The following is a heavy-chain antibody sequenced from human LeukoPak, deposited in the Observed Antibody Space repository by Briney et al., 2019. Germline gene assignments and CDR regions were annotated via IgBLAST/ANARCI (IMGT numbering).Heavy chain of an antibody. Sequence: SETLSLTCTVSDYSISSGYFWTWIRQPPGKGLEWIGSIFHTGSSYYNPSLKCPVTISVDTSKTQFSLELTSVTAADTAVYYCARDLGLTISDNWFDPWGQGTLVTVSS. V-gene: IGHV4-38-2*02. CDR1: DYSISSGYF. D-gene: IGHD3-3*01. CDR2: IFHTGSS. CDR3: ARDLGLTISDNWFDP. J-gene: IGHJ5*02.